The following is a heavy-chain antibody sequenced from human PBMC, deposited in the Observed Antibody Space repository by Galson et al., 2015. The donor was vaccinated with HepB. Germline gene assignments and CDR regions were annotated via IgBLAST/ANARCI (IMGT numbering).Heavy chain of an antibody. V-gene: IGHV3-74*01. CDR2: INSDGSST. J-gene: IGHJ4*02. CDR3: ATALWGGGL. CDR1: GLTISNYW. D-gene: IGHD3-16*01. Sequence: CAASGLTISNYWMHWVRQAPGMGLVWVLSINSDGSSTNYADSVKGRFTISRDNAKNTLYLQMSSLRAEDTALYYCATALWGGGLWGQGTLVTVSS.